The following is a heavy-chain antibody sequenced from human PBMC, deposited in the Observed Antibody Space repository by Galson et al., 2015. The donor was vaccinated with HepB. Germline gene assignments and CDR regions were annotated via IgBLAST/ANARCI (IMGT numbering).Heavy chain of an antibody. Sequence: SVKVSCKASGYTFTSYYMHWVRQAPGQGLEWMGIINPSGGSTSYAQKFQGRVTMTRDTSTSTVYMELSSLRSEDTAVYYCASGLPYCGGDCYSSAFDYWGQGTLVTVSS. D-gene: IGHD2-21*02. CDR3: ASGLPYCGGDCYSSAFDY. V-gene: IGHV1-46*03. J-gene: IGHJ4*02. CDR2: INPSGGST. CDR1: GYTFTSYY.